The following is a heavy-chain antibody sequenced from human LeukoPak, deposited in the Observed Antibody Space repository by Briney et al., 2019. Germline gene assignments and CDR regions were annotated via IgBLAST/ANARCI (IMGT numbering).Heavy chain of an antibody. CDR1: GYTLTELS. Sequence: ASVKVSCKASGYTLTELSMHWVRQAPGKGREGMGGFDPEDGETIYAQKFQGRVTMTEDTSTDTAYMELSSLRSEDTAVYYCATKALTTSDFQHWGQGTLVTVSS. CDR2: FDPEDGET. CDR3: ATKALTTSDFQH. J-gene: IGHJ1*01. D-gene: IGHD2/OR15-2a*01. V-gene: IGHV1-24*01.